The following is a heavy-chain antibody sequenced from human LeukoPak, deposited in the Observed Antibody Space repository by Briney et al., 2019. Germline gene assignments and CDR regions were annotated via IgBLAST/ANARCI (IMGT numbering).Heavy chain of an antibody. V-gene: IGHV3-23*01. CDR2: ISGSGGNT. CDR1: GFTFSSNA. CDR3: ARKVASGDYYFDY. Sequence: GGSLRLSCAASGFTFSSNALSWVRQAPGKGLEWVSTISGSGGNTYYADSVKGRFTISRDNPAKTLYLQMNSLRAEDTAEYYCARKVASGDYYFDYWGQGTLVTVSS. J-gene: IGHJ4*02. D-gene: IGHD1-26*01.